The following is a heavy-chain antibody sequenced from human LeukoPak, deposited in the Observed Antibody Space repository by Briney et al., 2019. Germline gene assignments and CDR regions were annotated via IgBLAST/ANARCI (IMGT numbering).Heavy chain of an antibody. Sequence: SETLSLTCTVSGGSISSYYWSWMRQPPGKGLEWIGYIYYSGTTNYNPSLKSRVTISVDTSKNQFSLKLSSVTAADTAVYYCARNYDSSGYTTFGYWGQGTLVTVSS. CDR2: IYYSGTT. V-gene: IGHV4-59*01. D-gene: IGHD3-22*01. CDR3: ARNYDSSGYTTFGY. J-gene: IGHJ4*02. CDR1: GGSISSYY.